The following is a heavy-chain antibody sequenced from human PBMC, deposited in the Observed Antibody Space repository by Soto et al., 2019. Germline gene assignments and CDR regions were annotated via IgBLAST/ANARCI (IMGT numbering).Heavy chain of an antibody. CDR2: ISGGGSSK. V-gene: IGHV3-23*01. CDR3: VKDPTNLGPIVATGFFWFDP. D-gene: IGHD5-12*01. CDR1: GFTFSSYA. J-gene: IGHJ5*02. Sequence: GGSLSLSSAASGFTFSSYAMHWVRQAPGKGLEWVTVISGGGSSKYYADSVKGRFTISRDNSKNTLYLQMNSLRAEDTAVYYCVKDPTNLGPIVATGFFWFDPWGQGTLVTVSS.